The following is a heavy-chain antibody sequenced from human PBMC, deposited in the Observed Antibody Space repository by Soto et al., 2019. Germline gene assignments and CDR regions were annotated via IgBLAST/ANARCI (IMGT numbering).Heavy chain of an antibody. D-gene: IGHD3-9*01. Sequence: PSETLSLTCTVSGGSISSYYWSWIRQPPGKGLEWIGYIYYSGSTNYNPSLKSRVTISVDTSKNQFSLKLSSVTAADTAVYYCARMKVLRYFGWSGPYYGMDVWGQGTTVTVSS. J-gene: IGHJ6*02. CDR2: IYYSGST. V-gene: IGHV4-59*01. CDR1: GGSISSYY. CDR3: ARMKVLRYFGWSGPYYGMDV.